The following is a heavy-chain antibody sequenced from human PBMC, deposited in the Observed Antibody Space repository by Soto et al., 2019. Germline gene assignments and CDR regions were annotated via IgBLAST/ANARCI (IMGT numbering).Heavy chain of an antibody. Sequence: PGGALLLSCAASVFTFSFYGMNWVRQAPRKGLEWVSAISGSGGSTYYADSVNGRFTISIDNSKNTLYLQMNSLRAEDTALYYCAKDSYYYGMDVWGQGTTVTVSS. CDR3: AKDSYYYGMDV. J-gene: IGHJ6*01. CDR2: ISGSGGST. CDR1: VFTFSFYG. V-gene: IGHV3-23*01.